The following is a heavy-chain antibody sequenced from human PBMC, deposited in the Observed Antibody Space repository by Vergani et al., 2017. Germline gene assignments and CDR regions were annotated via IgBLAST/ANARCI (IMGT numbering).Heavy chain of an antibody. CDR3: ARPRAYSSSWYERGLDAFDI. V-gene: IGHV4-34*01. J-gene: IGHJ3*02. Sequence: QVQLQQWGAGLLKPSETLSLTCAVYGGSFSGYYWSWIRQPPGKGLEWIGEINHSGSTYYNPSLKSRVTISVDTSKNQFSLKLSSVTAADTAVYYCARPRAYSSSWYERGLDAFDIWGQGTMVTVSS. CDR2: INHSGST. CDR1: GGSFSGYY. D-gene: IGHD6-13*01.